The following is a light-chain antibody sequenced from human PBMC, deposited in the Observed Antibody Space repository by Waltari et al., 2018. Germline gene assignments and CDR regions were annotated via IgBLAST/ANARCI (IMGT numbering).Light chain of an antibody. CDR3: QKYSDSPLT. J-gene: IGKJ4*01. CDR1: QSISSY. Sequence: VVLTQSPATLSLSPGERATLSCRPSQSISSYLAWYQQKPGQAPRLLIYGESSRATGIPGRFSGSGSGTEFTLTISSLYPEDFAVYYCQKYSDSPLTFGGGTKVDIK. CDR2: GES. V-gene: IGKV3-20*01.